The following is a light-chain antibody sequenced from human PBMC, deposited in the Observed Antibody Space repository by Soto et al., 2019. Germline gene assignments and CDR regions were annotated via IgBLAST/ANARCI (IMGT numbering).Light chain of an antibody. J-gene: IGKJ2*01. CDR2: KVS. CDR1: QSLLHSDGNTY. V-gene: IGKV2-30*02. Sequence: DVVTTQSPLSLPVTRGQPASISCRSSQSLLHSDGNTYLNWFHQRPGQSPRRLIYKVSNRDSGVPDRFSGSGSDTDFTLKISGVEDEDVGVYYCMQGTHWPPYTFGQGTKVDIK. CDR3: MQGTHWPPYT.